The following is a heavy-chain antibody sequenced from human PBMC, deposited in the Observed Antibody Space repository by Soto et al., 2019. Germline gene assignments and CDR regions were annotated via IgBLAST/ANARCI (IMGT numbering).Heavy chain of an antibody. Sequence: KTGGSLRLSCAASGFTFSSYSMNWVRQAPGKGLEWVSSISSSSSYIYYADSVKGRFTISRDNAKNSLYLQMNSLRAEDTAVYYCARESAARPIAYYYYYYGMDVWGQGTTVTVSS. D-gene: IGHD6-6*01. V-gene: IGHV3-21*01. CDR2: ISSSSSYI. CDR3: ARESAARPIAYYYYYYGMDV. CDR1: GFTFSSYS. J-gene: IGHJ6*02.